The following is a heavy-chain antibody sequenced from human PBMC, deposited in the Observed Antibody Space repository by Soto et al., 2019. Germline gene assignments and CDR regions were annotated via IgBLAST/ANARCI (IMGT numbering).Heavy chain of an antibody. CDR1: GYTFTSNY. J-gene: IGHJ4*02. D-gene: IGHD4-4*01. Sequence: ASVKVSCKASGYTFTSNYMLWLRQAPGKGLEWMGIINPSGGSTSYAQKFQGRVTMARDTSTSSVYMELSSLRSEDTAVYYCARDRHSNSCCFDYWGQGTLVTVSS. V-gene: IGHV1-46*03. CDR2: INPSGGST. CDR3: ARDRHSNSCCFDY.